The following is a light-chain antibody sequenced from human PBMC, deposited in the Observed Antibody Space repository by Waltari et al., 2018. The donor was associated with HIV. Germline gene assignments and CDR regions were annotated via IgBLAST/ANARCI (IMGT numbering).Light chain of an antibody. CDR1: QSVNGY. J-gene: IGKJ3*01. CDR2: AAS. CDR3: QQSYTHPRS. V-gene: IGKV1-39*01. Sequence: DIQMTQSLSSLSASEGDRVSLSCRANQSVNGYLNWYQEKPGKGPNLLTYAASSLHSGVPPRSRGSGAGTDFTLTITSLQLEDCSVYVCQQSYTHPRSFGPGTKVEI.